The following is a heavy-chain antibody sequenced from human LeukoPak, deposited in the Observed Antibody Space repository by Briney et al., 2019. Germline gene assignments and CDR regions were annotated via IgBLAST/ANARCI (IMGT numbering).Heavy chain of an antibody. J-gene: IGHJ6*02. V-gene: IGHV3-48*03. Sequence: GGSPRLSCAASGFTFSSYEMNWVRQAPGKGLEWVSYISSSGSTIYYADSVKGRFTISRDNAKNSLYLQMNSLRAEDTAVYYCGRDSCSSTSCYTWGYYYYGMDVWGQGTTVTVSS. CDR2: ISSSGSTI. CDR3: GRDSCSSTSCYTWGYYYYGMDV. D-gene: IGHD2-2*02. CDR1: GFTFSSYE.